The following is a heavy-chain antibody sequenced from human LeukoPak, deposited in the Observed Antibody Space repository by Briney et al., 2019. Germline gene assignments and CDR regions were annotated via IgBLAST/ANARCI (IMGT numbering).Heavy chain of an antibody. V-gene: IGHV1-2*02. D-gene: IGHD3-22*01. CDR2: INPNSGGR. J-gene: IGHJ4*02. CDR3: ARGPYDSSGYSDY. Sequence: AASVKVSCKPSGYTFTGYYIHWVRQAPGQGLEWMGWINPNSGGRSYAQKFQDRVTMTRDTSISTVYMELSRLKSDDTAVYYCARGPYDSSGYSDYWGQGTLVTVSS. CDR1: GYTFTGYY.